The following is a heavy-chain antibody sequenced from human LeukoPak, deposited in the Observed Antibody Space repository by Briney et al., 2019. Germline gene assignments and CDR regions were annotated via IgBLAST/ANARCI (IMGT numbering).Heavy chain of an antibody. CDR1: GGTFSSYA. J-gene: IGHJ4*02. CDR3: AREVDDSSGYYLDY. D-gene: IGHD3-22*01. Sequence: EASVKVSCKASGGTFSSYAISWVRQAPGQGHEWMGGIIPIFGTANYAQKLQGRVTITTDESTSTAYMELSSLRAEDTAVYYCAREVDDSSGYYLDYWGQGTLVTVSS. V-gene: IGHV1-69*05. CDR2: IIPIFGTA.